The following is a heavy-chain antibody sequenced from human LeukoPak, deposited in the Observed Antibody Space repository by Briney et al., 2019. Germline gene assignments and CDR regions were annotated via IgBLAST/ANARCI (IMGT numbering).Heavy chain of an antibody. D-gene: IGHD2-15*01. Sequence: PGGSLRLSCAASGFTFNSHWMSWVRQAPGEGLEWVASIKQDGSEKYYVDSVKGRFTISRDNAKNSLYLQMNSLRAEDTAVYYCARMVRQVAPDGSGHLNWFDPWGQGTLVTVSS. CDR2: IKQDGSEK. V-gene: IGHV3-7*01. J-gene: IGHJ5*02. CDR3: ARMVRQVAPDGSGHLNWFDP. CDR1: GFTFNSHW.